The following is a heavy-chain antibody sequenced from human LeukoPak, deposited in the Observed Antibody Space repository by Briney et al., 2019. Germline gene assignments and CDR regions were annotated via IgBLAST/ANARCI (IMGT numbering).Heavy chain of an antibody. J-gene: IGHJ4*02. D-gene: IGHD2-2*01. CDR1: GYTFTGYY. CDR2: INPNSGGT. V-gene: IGHV1-2*02. Sequence: ASVKVSCTASGYTFTGYYVHWVRQAPGQGLEWMGWINPNSGGTNYAQKFQGRVTMTRDTSISTAYMELSRLRSDDTAVYYCAEICSSTSCYLDYWGQGTLVTVSS. CDR3: AEICSSTSCYLDY.